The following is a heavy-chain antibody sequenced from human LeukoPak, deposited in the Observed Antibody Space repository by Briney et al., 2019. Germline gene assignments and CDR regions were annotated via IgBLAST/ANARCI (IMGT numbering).Heavy chain of an antibody. CDR1: GYTFIGYY. J-gene: IGHJ6*03. CDR2: INPNSGGT. V-gene: IGHV1-2*02. D-gene: IGHD2-2*01. CDR3: ARDNSCISSSCSNSYMDV. Sequence: GASVKVSCKASGYTFIGYYIHWVRQAPGQGLEWMGWINPNSGGTDFAQRFQGRVTMTRDTSISTVYMELSRLRSDDTAVYYCARDNSCISSSCSNSYMDVWGKGTTVTVSS.